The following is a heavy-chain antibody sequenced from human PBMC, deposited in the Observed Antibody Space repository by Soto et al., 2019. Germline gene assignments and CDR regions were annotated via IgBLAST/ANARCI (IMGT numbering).Heavy chain of an antibody. V-gene: IGHV4-61*01. Sequence: SETLSLTCTVSGGSVSSGSYYWSWIRQPPGKGLEWIGYIYYSGSTNYNPSLKSRVTISVDTSKNQFSLKLSSVTAADTAVYYCARVERFDWLLDFDYWGQGTLVTAPQ. CDR3: ARVERFDWLLDFDY. CDR2: IYYSGST. J-gene: IGHJ4*02. D-gene: IGHD3-9*01. CDR1: GGSVSSGSYY.